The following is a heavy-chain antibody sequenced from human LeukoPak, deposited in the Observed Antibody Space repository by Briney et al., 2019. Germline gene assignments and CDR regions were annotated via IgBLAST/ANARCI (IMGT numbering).Heavy chain of an antibody. Sequence: GGSLRLSCAASGLTFSDYYMSWIRQAPGKGLEWVSATSSSDAGTYHAESVRGRFTISRDNSKNTLYLQMDSLRADDAAVYYCARAPVTSCRGAFCYPFDIWGQGTLVTVSS. CDR3: ARAPVTSCRGAFCYPFDI. V-gene: IGHV3-11*01. J-gene: IGHJ4*02. CDR1: GLTFSDYY. CDR2: TSSSDAGT. D-gene: IGHD2-15*01.